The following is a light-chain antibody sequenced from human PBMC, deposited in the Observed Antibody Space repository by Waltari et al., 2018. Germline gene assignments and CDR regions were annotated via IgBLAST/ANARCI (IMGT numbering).Light chain of an antibody. CDR2: GAS. CDR1: QSVSSSD. CDR3: QQYGSSPPTWT. J-gene: IGKJ1*01. V-gene: IGKV3-20*01. Sequence: EIVLTQSPGTLSLSPGDRATLSCRASQSVSSSDLAWYQQKPGQAPRLLIYGASSRATGIPDRFIGSGSGTDFTLTISRLEPEDFAVYYCQQYGSSPPTWTFGQGTKVEIK.